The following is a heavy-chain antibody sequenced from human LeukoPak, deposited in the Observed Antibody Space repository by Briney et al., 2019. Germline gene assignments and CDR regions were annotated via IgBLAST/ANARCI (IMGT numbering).Heavy chain of an antibody. CDR2: INPNSGVT. J-gene: IGHJ3*02. CDR3: ARDRDPSSPYDAFDI. CDR1: GYTFTDYY. V-gene: IGHV1-2*02. D-gene: IGHD3-10*01. Sequence: ASVKVSCKASGYTFTDYYIHWVRQAPGQGLEWMGWINPNSGVTNYAQKFQGRVTMTRDTSISTAYIELSRLRSDDTAVYYCARDRDPSSPYDAFDIWGQGTMVTASS.